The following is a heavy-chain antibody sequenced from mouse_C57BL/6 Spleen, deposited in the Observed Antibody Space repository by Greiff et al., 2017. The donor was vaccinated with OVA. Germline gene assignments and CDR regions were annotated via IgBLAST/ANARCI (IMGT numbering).Heavy chain of an antibody. Sequence: EVQRVESEGGLVQPGSSMKLSCTASGFTFSDYYMAWVRQVPEKGLEWVANINYDGSSTYYLDSLKSRFIISRDNAKNILYLQMSSLKSEDTATYYCARDGRAMDYWGQGTSVTVSS. CDR3: ARDGRAMDY. D-gene: IGHD1-1*01. CDR2: INYDGSST. J-gene: IGHJ4*01. V-gene: IGHV5-16*01. CDR1: GFTFSDYY.